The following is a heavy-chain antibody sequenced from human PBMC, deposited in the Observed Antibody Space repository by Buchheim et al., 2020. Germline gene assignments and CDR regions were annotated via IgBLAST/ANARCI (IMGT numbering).Heavy chain of an antibody. J-gene: IGHJ3*01. CDR3: ARGRYCSCTSCYPSFAFDL. Sequence: EVQLVESGGGLVQPGGSLRLSCAASGFTFSSHWMSWVRQAPGKGLEWVANIKQDGSEKHYVDSVKGRFTFSRDNAKNSLYLLMNSLRAEDTAVYYFARGRYCSCTSCYPSFAFDLWGQGT. D-gene: IGHD2-2*01. CDR2: IKQDGSEK. V-gene: IGHV3-7*04. CDR1: GFTFSSHW.